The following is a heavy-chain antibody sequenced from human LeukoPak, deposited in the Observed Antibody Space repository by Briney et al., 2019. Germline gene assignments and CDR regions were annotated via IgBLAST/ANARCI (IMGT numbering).Heavy chain of an antibody. V-gene: IGHV4-59*01. Sequence: SETLSLTCSVSGYSISSGYYWSWIRQPPGKRLEWIGYIFNTGNTNYNPSLASRVTMSVDTSRAQFFLRLSPVTAADTAIYYCASRPADTTWYGVFDYWSQGTLVTVSS. CDR3: ASRPADTTWYGVFDY. CDR1: GYSISSGYY. D-gene: IGHD3-10*01. CDR2: IFNTGNT. J-gene: IGHJ4*02.